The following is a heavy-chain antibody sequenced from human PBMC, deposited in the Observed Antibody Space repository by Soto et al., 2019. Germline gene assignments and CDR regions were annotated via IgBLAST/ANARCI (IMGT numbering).Heavy chain of an antibody. CDR1: GASITSYY. Sequence: AETLSLTCTVSGASITSYYWSWIRQPPGKGLEWIGYIYHSGSTNYNPSLKSRINISVDTSKNQFSLKLRSVTAADTAVYYCARVDHIEGYHFDYWGKGTLVTVSS. CDR2: IYHSGST. D-gene: IGHD1-1*01. J-gene: IGHJ4*02. V-gene: IGHV4-59*01. CDR3: ARVDHIEGYHFDY.